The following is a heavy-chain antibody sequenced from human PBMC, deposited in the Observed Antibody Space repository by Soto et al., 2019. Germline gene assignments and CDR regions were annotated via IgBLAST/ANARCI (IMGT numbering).Heavy chain of an antibody. D-gene: IGHD6-13*01. CDR3: ARAGIAAAGKAKTPYYYYGMDV. V-gene: IGHV1-69*06. CDR2: IIPIFGTA. J-gene: IGHJ6*02. CDR1: GGTFSSYA. Sequence: AASVKVSCKASGGTFSSYAISWVRQAPGQGLEWMGGIIPIFGTANYAQKFQGRVTITADKSTSTAYMELSSLRSEDTAVYYCARAGIAAAGKAKTPYYYYGMDVWGQGTTVTVSS.